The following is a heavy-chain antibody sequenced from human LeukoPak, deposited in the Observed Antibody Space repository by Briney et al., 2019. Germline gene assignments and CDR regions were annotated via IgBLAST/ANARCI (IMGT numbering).Heavy chain of an antibody. Sequence: ASVKVSCKASGYDFINYGISWVRQAPGQGLEWMGWRSIYNGNTDYKLQGRVTMTTDTSMNTAYMEVRSLRSDDTAVYYCARGGPFPSSSSSREYCLDYWGQGTLVTVSS. CDR2: RSIYNGNT. D-gene: IGHD6-6*01. J-gene: IGHJ4*02. V-gene: IGHV1-18*01. CDR3: ARGGPFPSSSSSREYCLDY. CDR1: GYDFINYG.